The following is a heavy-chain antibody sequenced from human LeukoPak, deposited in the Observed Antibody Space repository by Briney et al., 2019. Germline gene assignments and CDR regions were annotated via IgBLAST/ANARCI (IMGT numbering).Heavy chain of an antibody. Sequence: PGGSLRLSCEASGISFGNHWMHWVRQAPGKGLMWVSRIKEDGTITMYADSVKGRFTVSRDNAKNTLYLQMSSLRVEDTAMYFCAKSDWLDPWGQGTLVTVSS. CDR2: IKEDGTIT. CDR1: GISFGNHW. J-gene: IGHJ5*02. V-gene: IGHV3-74*03. CDR3: AKSDWLDP.